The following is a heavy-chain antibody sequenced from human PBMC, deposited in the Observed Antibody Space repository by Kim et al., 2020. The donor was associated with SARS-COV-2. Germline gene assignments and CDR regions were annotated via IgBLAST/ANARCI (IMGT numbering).Heavy chain of an antibody. CDR2: INPSGGST. D-gene: IGHD1-26*01. J-gene: IGHJ4*02. CDR3: AREGGVGATSVFVNY. CDR1: GYTFTSYY. V-gene: IGHV1-46*01. Sequence: ASVKVSCKASGYTFTSYYMHWVRQAPGQGLEWMGIINPSGGSTSYAQKFQGRVTMTRDTSTSAVYMELSSLRSEDTAVYYCAREGGVGATSVFVNYWGQGTLVTVSS.